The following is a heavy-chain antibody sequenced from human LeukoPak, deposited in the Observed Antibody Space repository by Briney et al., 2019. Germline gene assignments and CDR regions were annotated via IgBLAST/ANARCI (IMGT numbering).Heavy chain of an antibody. D-gene: IGHD4-17*01. J-gene: IGHJ4*02. CDR1: GYTLTELS. Sequence: GASVKVSCKVSGYTLTELSMHWVRQAPGKGLEWMGGFDPEDGETIYAQKFQGRVTMTEDTSTDTAYMELSSLRSEDTAVYYCVTLVTTMSDFDYWGQGTLVTVSS. V-gene: IGHV1-24*01. CDR2: FDPEDGET. CDR3: VTLVTTMSDFDY.